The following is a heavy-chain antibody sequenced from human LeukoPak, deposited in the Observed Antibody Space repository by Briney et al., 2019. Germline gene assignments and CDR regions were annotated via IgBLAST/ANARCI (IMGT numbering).Heavy chain of an antibody. CDR2: ISSSSSYI. Sequence: GGSLRLSCAASGFTFSSYSMNWVRQAPGKGLEWVSSISSSSSYIYYADSVKGRFTISRDNAKTSLYLQMNSLRAEDTAVYYCARDLSGIAGYTYGRGIDYWGQGTLVTVSS. CDR1: GFTFSSYS. D-gene: IGHD5-18*01. CDR3: ARDLSGIAGYTYGRGIDY. V-gene: IGHV3-21*01. J-gene: IGHJ4*02.